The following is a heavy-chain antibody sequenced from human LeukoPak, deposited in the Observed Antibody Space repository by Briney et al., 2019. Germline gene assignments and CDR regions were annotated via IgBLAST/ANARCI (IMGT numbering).Heavy chain of an antibody. CDR1: GGTFSSYA. Sequence: ASVKVSCKASGGTFSSYAISWVRQAPGQGLEWMGWINTNTGNPTYAQGSTGRFVFSLDTSVSTAYLQISSLKAEDTAVYYCARDVDTAMVTGGVYWGQGTLVTVSS. J-gene: IGHJ4*02. CDR2: INTNTGNP. CDR3: ARDVDTAMVTGGVY. V-gene: IGHV7-4-1*02. D-gene: IGHD5-18*01.